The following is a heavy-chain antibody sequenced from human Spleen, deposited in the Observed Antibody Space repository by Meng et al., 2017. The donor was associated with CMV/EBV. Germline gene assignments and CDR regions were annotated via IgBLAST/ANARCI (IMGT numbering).Heavy chain of an antibody. J-gene: IGHJ5*02. Sequence: SETLSLTCAVSGGSISSSNWWSWVRQPPGKGLEWIGEIYHSGSTNYNPSLKSRVTISVDKSKNQFSLKMSSVTAADTAVYYCARDSGGGTWFDPWGQGTLVTVSS. D-gene: IGHD3-16*01. CDR2: IYHSGST. V-gene: IGHV4-4*02. CDR1: GGSISSSNW. CDR3: ARDSGGGTWFDP.